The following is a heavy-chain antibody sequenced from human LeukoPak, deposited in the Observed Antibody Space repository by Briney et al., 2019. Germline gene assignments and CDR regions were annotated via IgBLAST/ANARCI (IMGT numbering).Heavy chain of an antibody. V-gene: IGHV3-30*04. CDR3: VRESYYFDRSGSEVIGNFDH. CDR1: GFSFSNHA. D-gene: IGHD3-22*01. CDR2: ISKDGGLK. J-gene: IGHJ4*02. Sequence: QPGGSLRLSCAASGFSFSNHAIHWVRQAPGKGLEWVAVISKDGGLKFYADVVKGRFSVSRDNSVSSLYLQMDSLRIEDTAVYYCVRESYYFDRSGSEVIGNFDHWGQGTLVTVSP.